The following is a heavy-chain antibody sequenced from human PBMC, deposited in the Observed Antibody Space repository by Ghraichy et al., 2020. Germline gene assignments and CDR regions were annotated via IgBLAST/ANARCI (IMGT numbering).Heavy chain of an antibody. D-gene: IGHD3-10*01. CDR2: IKSKTDGGTT. V-gene: IGHV3-15*01. J-gene: IGHJ6*03. CDR1: GFTFSNAW. CDR3: TTGIMVQGVIKPPGPPATSRDPYYYYYYMDV. Sequence: GGSLRLSCAASGFTFSNAWMSWVRQAPGKGLEWVGRIKSKTDGGTTDYAAPVKGRFTISRDDSKNTLYLQMNSLKTEDTAVYYCTTGIMVQGVIKPPGPPATSRDPYYYYYYMDVWGKGTTVTVSS.